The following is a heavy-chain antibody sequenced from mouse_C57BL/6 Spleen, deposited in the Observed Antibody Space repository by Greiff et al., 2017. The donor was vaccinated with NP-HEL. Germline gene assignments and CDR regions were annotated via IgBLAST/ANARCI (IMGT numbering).Heavy chain of an antibody. CDR1: GYTFTSYW. CDR2: IDPNSGGT. Sequence: QVHVKQSGAELVKPGASVKLSCKASGYTFTSYWMHWVKQRPGRGLEWIGRIDPNSGGTKYNEKFKSKATLTVDKPSSTAYMQLSSLTSEDSAVYYCARDYYGSSVPFDYWGQGTTLTVSS. CDR3: ARDYYGSSVPFDY. J-gene: IGHJ2*01. D-gene: IGHD1-1*01. V-gene: IGHV1-72*01.